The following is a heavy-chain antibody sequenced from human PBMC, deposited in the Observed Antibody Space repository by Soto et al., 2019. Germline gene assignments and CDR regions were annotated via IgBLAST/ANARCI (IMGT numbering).Heavy chain of an antibody. CDR1: GGSISTTNW. CDR2: ILHIGST. Sequence: VQLQESGPGLVKPSVTLSLTCTVSGGSISTTNWWSWVRQSRGKGLEWIGEILHIGSTNYNPSLKSRVTMAIDKSKNQFSLRLSSVTAADTAVYYCASGFDSDGLYNGGHPWGQGTLVSVSS. V-gene: IGHV4-4*02. D-gene: IGHD3-22*01. CDR3: ASGFDSDGLYNGGHP. J-gene: IGHJ5*02.